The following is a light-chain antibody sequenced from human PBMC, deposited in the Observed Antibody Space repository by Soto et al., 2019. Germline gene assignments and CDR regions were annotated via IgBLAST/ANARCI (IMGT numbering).Light chain of an antibody. CDR1: SSDVGGYNY. CDR2: DVN. J-gene: IGLJ1*01. V-gene: IGLV2-14*03. CDR3: CSYAGSSTYV. Sequence: QSALTQPASVSGSPGQSITISCTGTSSDVGGYNYVSWYQHHPGKAPKVMIYDVNKRPPGVPDRFSGSKSGNTASLTISGLQAEDEAEYYCCSYAGSSTYVFGTGTKVTVL.